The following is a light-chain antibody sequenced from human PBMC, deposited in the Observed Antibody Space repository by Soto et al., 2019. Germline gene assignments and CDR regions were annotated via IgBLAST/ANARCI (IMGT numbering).Light chain of an antibody. Sequence: IQMTQSPSSLSASVGDRVTITCRASQTISSWLAWYKQKPGKAPKLLIYKASTLKSGVPSRFRGSGSGTEFTLTISSLQPDDFATYYCQHYNSYSEAFGQGTKVDI. J-gene: IGKJ1*01. CDR3: QHYNSYSEA. CDR2: KAS. V-gene: IGKV1-5*03. CDR1: QTISSW.